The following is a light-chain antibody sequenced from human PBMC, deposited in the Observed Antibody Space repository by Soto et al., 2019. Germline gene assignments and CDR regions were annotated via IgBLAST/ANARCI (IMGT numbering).Light chain of an antibody. V-gene: IGKV3-20*01. Sequence: EIVLTQSPGTLSLSPGERATLSCRASQSVSSSYLAWYQQKPGQAPRLLIYGASSRATGIPDRFSGSGSGTDFTLTSSRLEPEDFAVYYCQQYGSSITFGQGTRLEI. J-gene: IGKJ5*01. CDR1: QSVSSSY. CDR2: GAS. CDR3: QQYGSSIT.